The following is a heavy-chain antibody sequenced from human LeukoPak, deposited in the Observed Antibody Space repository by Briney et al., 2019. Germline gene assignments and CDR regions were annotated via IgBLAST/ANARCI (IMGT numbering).Heavy chain of an antibody. J-gene: IGHJ4*02. V-gene: IGHV3-43*02. CDR2: ISGDGGST. CDR3: AKDIVKDYDILTGYYPFDY. D-gene: IGHD3-9*01. CDR1: GFTFDDYA. Sequence: PGGSLRLSCAASGFTFDDYAMHWVRQAPGKGLEWVSLISGDGGSTHYADSVKGRFTISRDNSKNTLYLQMNSLRTEDTALYYCAKDIVKDYDILTGYYPFDYWGQGTLVTVSS.